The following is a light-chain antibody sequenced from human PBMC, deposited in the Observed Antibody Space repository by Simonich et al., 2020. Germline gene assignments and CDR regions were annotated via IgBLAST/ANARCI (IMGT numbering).Light chain of an antibody. Sequence: QSALTQPASVSGSPGQSITISCTGTSSGVGGYNYVSWYQQHPGKAPKLMIYDVSKRPSGVSKRFSGSKSGNTASLTISGLQAEDEADYYCSSYTSSSTWVFGGGTKLTVL. CDR2: DVS. V-gene: IGLV2-14*01. CDR1: SSGVGGYNY. J-gene: IGLJ3*02. CDR3: SSYTSSSTWV.